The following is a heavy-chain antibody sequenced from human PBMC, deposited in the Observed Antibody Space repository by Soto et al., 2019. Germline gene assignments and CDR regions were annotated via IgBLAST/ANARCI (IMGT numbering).Heavy chain of an antibody. J-gene: IGHJ3*02. CDR1: GGTFSSYT. CDR2: IIPILGIA. CDR3: ARGLYSGRDDAFDI. Sequence: QVQLVQSGAEVKKPGSSVKVSCKASGGTFSSYTISWVRQAPGQGLEWMGRIIPILGIANYAQKFQGRVTLTADKTTSTAYMELSSLRSEDAAVYYCARGLYSGRDDAFDIWGQGTMVTVSS. D-gene: IGHD1-26*01. V-gene: IGHV1-69*02.